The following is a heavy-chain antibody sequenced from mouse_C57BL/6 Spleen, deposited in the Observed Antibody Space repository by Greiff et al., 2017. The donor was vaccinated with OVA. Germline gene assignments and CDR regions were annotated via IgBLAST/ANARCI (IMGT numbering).Heavy chain of an antibody. CDR2: IYPGDGDT. D-gene: IGHD2-4*01. CDR1: GYAFSSSW. J-gene: IGHJ2*01. CDR3: ARFGGDYDYHDFDY. V-gene: IGHV1-82*01. Sequence: QVQLQQSGPELVKPGASVKISCKASGYAFSSSWMNWVKQRPGKGLEWIGRIYPGDGDTNYNGKFKGKATLTADKSSSTAYMQLSSLTSEDSAVYYCARFGGDYDYHDFDYWGQGTTLTVSS.